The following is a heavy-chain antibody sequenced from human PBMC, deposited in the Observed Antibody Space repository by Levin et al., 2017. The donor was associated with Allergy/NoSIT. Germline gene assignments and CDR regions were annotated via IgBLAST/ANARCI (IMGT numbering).Heavy chain of an antibody. V-gene: IGHV6-1*01. CDR2: TYYRSKWYN. J-gene: IGHJ6*02. D-gene: IGHD2-2*02. CDR3: ARDPDIVVVPAAIFYGMDV. Sequence: SPTLSLPCAISGDRVSSNSAAWHWLRQSPSRGLEWLGRTYYRSKWYNDYAVSVKSRITINPDTSKNQFSLQLNSVTPEDTAVYYCARDPDIVVVPAAIFYGMDVWGQGTTVTVSS. CDR1: GDRVSSNSAA.